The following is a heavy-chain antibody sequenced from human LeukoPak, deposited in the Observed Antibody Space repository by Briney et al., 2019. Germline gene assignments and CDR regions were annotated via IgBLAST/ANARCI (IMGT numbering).Heavy chain of an antibody. V-gene: IGHV3-7*01. Sequence: GGSLRLSCAASGFTFSSYGMHWVRQAPGKGLEWVANIKQDGSEKYYVDSVKGRFTISRDNAKNSLYLQMNSLRAEDTAVYYCARAPGWFGELSPVDYWGQGTLVTVSS. D-gene: IGHD3-10*01. J-gene: IGHJ4*02. CDR1: GFTFSSYG. CDR2: IKQDGSEK. CDR3: ARAPGWFGELSPVDY.